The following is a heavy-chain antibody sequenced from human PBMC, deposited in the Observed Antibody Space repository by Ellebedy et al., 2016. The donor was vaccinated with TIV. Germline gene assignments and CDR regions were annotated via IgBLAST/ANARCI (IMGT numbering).Heavy chain of an antibody. J-gene: IGHJ3*01. CDR2: SSDGGTTS. V-gene: IGHV3-11*01. D-gene: IGHD7-27*01. CDR1: GFTFSDSS. Sequence: GESLKISXVGSGFTFSDSSITWIRQAPGKGLEWISYSSDGGTTSYYANSVKGRFIMSRDNAKDSLFLQLDNLRVEDTALYYCARDLGTVSFPKAFDVWGPGTFVTVSS. CDR3: ARDLGTVSFPKAFDV.